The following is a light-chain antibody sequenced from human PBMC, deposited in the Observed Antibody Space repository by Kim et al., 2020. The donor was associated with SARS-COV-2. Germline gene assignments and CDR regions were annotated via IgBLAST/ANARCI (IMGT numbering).Light chain of an antibody. J-gene: IGLJ2*01. CDR3: NSRDNSGNHVL. CDR1: SLRAES. V-gene: IGLV3-19*01. CDR2: GRS. Sequence: LGQTVRITCQAASLRAESARWYQQQPGQAPLLVFYGRSSRPAGIPDRFSGSSSGDTASLTITGAQAEDEADYYCNSRDNSGNHVLFGGGTQLTVL.